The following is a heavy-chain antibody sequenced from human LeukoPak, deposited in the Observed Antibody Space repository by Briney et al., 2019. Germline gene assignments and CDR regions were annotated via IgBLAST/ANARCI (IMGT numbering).Heavy chain of an antibody. J-gene: IGHJ4*02. CDR3: ARGIKDSSSFLFDY. CDR2: INPNSGDT. CDR1: GYTFIGYY. V-gene: IGHV1-2*02. Sequence: ASVKVSCKASGYTFIGYYLHWVRQAPGQELAWMGCINPNSGDTSYAQNFQGRVTMTRDMSTSTVYMELSSLRSEDTAVYYCARGIKDSSSFLFDYWGQGTLVTVSS. D-gene: IGHD6-6*01.